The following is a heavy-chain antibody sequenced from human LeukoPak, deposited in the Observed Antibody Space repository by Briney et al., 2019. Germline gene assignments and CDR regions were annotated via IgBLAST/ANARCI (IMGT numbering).Heavy chain of an antibody. J-gene: IGHJ4*02. CDR1: GFTVTSNY. CDR2: IYSGGGT. V-gene: IGHV3-53*01. Sequence: GGSLRLSCAASGFTVTSNYMSWVRQAPGKGLEWVSVIYSGGGTFYADSVKGRFTISRDNSENTLYLQMDSLRAEDTAVYYCTRSVAATVPDYWGQGTLVTVSS. CDR3: TRSVAATVPDY. D-gene: IGHD2-2*01.